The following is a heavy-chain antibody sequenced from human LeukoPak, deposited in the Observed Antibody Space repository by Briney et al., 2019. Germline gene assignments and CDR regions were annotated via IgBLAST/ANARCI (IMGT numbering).Heavy chain of an antibody. Sequence: ASVKVSCKASGYTFTNYAISWVRQAPGQGLEWMGWISGNNGNTNYAQNVQGRVTMTTDTSTSTAYMELRSLRSDDTAVYYCARDRLRFLEWFGAFDIWGQGTMVTVSS. CDR3: ARDRLRFLEWFGAFDI. CDR1: GYTFTNYA. D-gene: IGHD3-3*01. V-gene: IGHV1-18*01. J-gene: IGHJ3*02. CDR2: ISGNNGNT.